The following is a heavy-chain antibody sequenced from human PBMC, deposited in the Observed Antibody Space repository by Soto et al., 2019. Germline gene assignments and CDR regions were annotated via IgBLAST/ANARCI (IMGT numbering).Heavy chain of an antibody. J-gene: IGHJ6*02. CDR3: ARVGQACSSTSCYYYYYGMDV. CDR1: GGSFSGYY. D-gene: IGHD2-2*01. CDR2: INHSGST. Sequence: PSETLSLTCAVYGGSFSGYYWSWIRQPPGKGLEWIGEINHSGSTNYNPSLKSRVTISVDTSKNQFSLKLSSVTAADTAVYYCARVGQACSSTSCYYYYYGMDVWGQGTTVTVSS. V-gene: IGHV4-34*01.